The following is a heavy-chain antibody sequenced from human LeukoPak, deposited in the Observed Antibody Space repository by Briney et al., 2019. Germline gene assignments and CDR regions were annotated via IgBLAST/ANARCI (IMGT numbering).Heavy chain of an antibody. Sequence: SETLSLTCTVSGGSISSSSYYWGWIRQPPGKGLECIGSTYYSGSTYYNPSLKSRVTISVDTSKNQFSLKLSSVTAADTAVYYCASCPWFGEDVGYWGQGTLVTVSS. V-gene: IGHV4-39*07. CDR2: TYYSGST. CDR1: GGSISSSSYY. D-gene: IGHD3-10*01. J-gene: IGHJ4*02. CDR3: ASCPWFGEDVGY.